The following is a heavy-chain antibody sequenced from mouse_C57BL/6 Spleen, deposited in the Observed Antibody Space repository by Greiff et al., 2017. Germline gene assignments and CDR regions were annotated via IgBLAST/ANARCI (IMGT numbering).Heavy chain of an antibody. CDR2: ISSGSSTI. V-gene: IGHV5-17*01. CDR3: ARGITTVVEGYFDY. J-gene: IGHJ2*01. D-gene: IGHD1-1*01. Sequence: VQLKESGGGLVKPGGSLKLSCAASGFTFSDYGMHWVRQAPEKGLEWVAYISSGSSTIYYADTVKGRFTISRDNAKNTLFLQMTSLRSEDTAMYYWARGITTVVEGYFDYWGQGTTLTVSS. CDR1: GFTFSDYG.